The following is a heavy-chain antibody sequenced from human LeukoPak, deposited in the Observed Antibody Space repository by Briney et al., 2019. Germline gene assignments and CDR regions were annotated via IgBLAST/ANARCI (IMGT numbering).Heavy chain of an antibody. Sequence: TGGALIHSCAASGLIINRNYMNWVRQAPGKGLEWVALIYAGGTTFYAGSVEGRFTISRDISKNMLYLQMNSLRAEDTAVYYCARGPDVDGFIHAPFDSWGQGTLVTASS. CDR1: GLIINRNY. CDR3: ARGPDVDGFIHAPFDS. D-gene: IGHD5-24*01. V-gene: IGHV3-53*01. CDR2: IYAGGTT. J-gene: IGHJ4*02.